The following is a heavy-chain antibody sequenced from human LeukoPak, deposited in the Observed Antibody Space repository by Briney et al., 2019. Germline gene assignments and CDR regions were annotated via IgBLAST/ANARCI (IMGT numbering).Heavy chain of an antibody. J-gene: IGHJ6*02. V-gene: IGHV3-30*02. CDR1: GFTFSSYG. CDR3: ARENYDILTGYYYGYYYYGMDV. Sequence: GGSLRLSCAASGFTFSSYGMHWVRQAPGKGLEWVAIIWYDGSNYSYADSVKGRFTISRDNSKNTLYLQMNSLRAEDTAVYYCARENYDILTGYYYGYYYYGMDVWGQGTTVTVSS. CDR2: IWYDGSNY. D-gene: IGHD3-9*01.